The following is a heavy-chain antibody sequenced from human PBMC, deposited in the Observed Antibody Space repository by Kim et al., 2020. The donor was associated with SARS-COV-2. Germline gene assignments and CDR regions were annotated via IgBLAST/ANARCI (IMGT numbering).Heavy chain of an antibody. D-gene: IGHD6-19*01. CDR2: IIPIFGTA. V-gene: IGHV1-69*13. CDR1: GGTFSSYA. J-gene: IGHJ4*02. CDR3: ATSRIAVAGNGYFDY. Sequence: SVKVSYKASGGTFSSYAISWVRQAPGQGLEWMGGIIPIFGTANYAQKFQGRVTITADESTSTAYMELSSLRSEDTAVYYCATSRIAVAGNGYFDYWGQGTLVTVSS.